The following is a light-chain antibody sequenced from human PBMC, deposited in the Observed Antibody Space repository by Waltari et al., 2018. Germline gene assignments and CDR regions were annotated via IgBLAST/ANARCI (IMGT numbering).Light chain of an antibody. Sequence: DIQMTQSPSTLPASVGDRVTITCRASQSISSWLAWYQQKPGQAPKLLIYKGSSLESGVPSRFSGTESGTEFTLTISSLQPDDFATYYCQHYNSYPLTFGGGPRWRSN. V-gene: IGKV1-5*03. CDR1: QSISSW. CDR2: KGS. J-gene: IGKJ4*01. CDR3: QHYNSYPLT.